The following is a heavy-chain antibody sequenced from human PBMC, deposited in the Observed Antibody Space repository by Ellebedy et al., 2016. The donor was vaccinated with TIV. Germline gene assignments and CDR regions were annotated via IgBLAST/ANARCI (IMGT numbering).Heavy chain of an antibody. CDR1: GGTLTNYA. D-gene: IGHD3-10*01. CDR2: IIATVVSA. V-gene: IGHV1-69*13. Sequence: ASVKVSCKASGGTLTNYAISWVRLAPGQGPDWMGGIIATVVSADYPQSFLGRVTITADESTNTAHMELSNLRSEDTALYYCARLGRFGESMPPYYYFPMDVWGQGTTVIVSS. CDR3: ARLGRFGESMPPYYYFPMDV. J-gene: IGHJ6*02.